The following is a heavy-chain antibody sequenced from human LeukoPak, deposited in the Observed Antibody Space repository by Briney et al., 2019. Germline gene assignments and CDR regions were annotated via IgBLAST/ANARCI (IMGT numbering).Heavy chain of an antibody. CDR1: GGSISSYY. V-gene: IGHV4-59*06. Sequence: KSSETLSLTCSVSGGSISSYYWSWIRQHPGKGLEWIGYIYYSGSTYYNPSLKSRVTISVDTSKKQFSLKLSSVTAADTAVYYCASEIGEGYFDYWGQGTLVTVSS. J-gene: IGHJ4*02. CDR2: IYYSGST. D-gene: IGHD3-22*01. CDR3: ASEIGEGYFDY.